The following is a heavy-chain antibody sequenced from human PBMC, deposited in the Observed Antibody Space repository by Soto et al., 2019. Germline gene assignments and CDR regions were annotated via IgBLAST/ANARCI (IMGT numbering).Heavy chain of an antibody. V-gene: IGHV3-7*05. D-gene: IGHD6-19*01. Sequence: EVQLVESGGGLVQPGGSLRLSCLASEFTFNTYWMNWVRQAPGRGLEWVANIKDDGSEKNYVDSVKGRFTISRDNAKKSLYLQMNSLRGEETAVYFCARDWGTPGRGSAVGYYYHYGMDVWGQGTTVTVSS. CDR3: ARDWGTPGRGSAVGYYYHYGMDV. J-gene: IGHJ6*02. CDR1: EFTFNTYW. CDR2: IKDDGSEK.